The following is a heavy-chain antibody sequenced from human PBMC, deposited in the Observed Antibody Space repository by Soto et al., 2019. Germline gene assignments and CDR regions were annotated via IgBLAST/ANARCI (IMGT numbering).Heavy chain of an antibody. J-gene: IGHJ4*01. CDR2: IYSSGST. D-gene: IGHD1-26*01. Sequence: SATLSLTCTVSGGSISTNYWTWIRLPPGKGPEWIGYIYSSGSTNYNPSLRGRVTLSVDASKNSLFLQMSSLTAEDTAVYYCAREDGIAGETSAFDYWGHGTLVTVS. CDR1: GGSISTNY. CDR3: AREDGIAGETSAFDY. V-gene: IGHV4-4*08.